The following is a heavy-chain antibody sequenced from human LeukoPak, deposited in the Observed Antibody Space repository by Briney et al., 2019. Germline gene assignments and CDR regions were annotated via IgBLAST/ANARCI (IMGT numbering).Heavy chain of an antibody. Sequence: GASVKVSCKASGYTFTTYYVHWVRQAPGQGLEWMGIINPSGGSTSYAQKFQGRVTMTRDMSTSTVYMELSSLRSEDTAVYYCARVLGYDYVWGSYRRAFDYWGQGTLVTVSS. CDR1: GYTFTTYY. CDR3: ARVLGYDYVWGSYRRAFDY. CDR2: INPSGGST. V-gene: IGHV1-46*01. D-gene: IGHD3-16*02. J-gene: IGHJ4*02.